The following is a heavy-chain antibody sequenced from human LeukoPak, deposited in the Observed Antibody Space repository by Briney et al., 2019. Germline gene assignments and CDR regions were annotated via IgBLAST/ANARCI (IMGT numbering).Heavy chain of an antibody. J-gene: IGHJ3*02. CDR3: ATLGGEDAFDI. D-gene: IGHD3-10*01. CDR1: GASITDDH. CDR2: SYPSGNS. Sequence: SETLSLTCTVSGASITDDHWSWIRQPPGKGLEWIGYSYPSGNSNYNPSLESRVTISADTSKNQISLNLRSVTAADTAVYYCATLGGEDAFDIWGQGTMVTVSS. V-gene: IGHV4-59*01.